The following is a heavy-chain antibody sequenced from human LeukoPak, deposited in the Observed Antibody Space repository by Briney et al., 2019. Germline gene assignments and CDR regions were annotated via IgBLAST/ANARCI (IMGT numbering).Heavy chain of an antibody. CDR1: GGSIRSGSYD. D-gene: IGHD6-19*01. CDR2: IYTSGST. J-gene: IGHJ4*02. Sequence: SQTLSLTCTVSGGSIRSGSYDWSWIRQPAGEGLEWIGRIYTSGSTNYNPSLKSRVTISVDTSKNQFSLKLSSVTAADTAVYYCARGSPRLAVTIDYWGQGTLVTVSS. CDR3: ARGSPRLAVTIDY. V-gene: IGHV4-61*02.